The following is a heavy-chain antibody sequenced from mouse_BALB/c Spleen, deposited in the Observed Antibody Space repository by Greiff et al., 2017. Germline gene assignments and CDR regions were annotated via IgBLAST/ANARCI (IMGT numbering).Heavy chain of an antibody. D-gene: IGHD2-2*01. J-gene: IGHJ4*01. CDR1: GFTFSSYG. CDR3: ASLYYGYDGRHYYAMDY. CDR2: ISSGGSYT. V-gene: IGHV5-6*02. Sequence: DVMLVESGGDLVKPGGSLKLSCAASGFTFSSYGMSWVRQTPDKRLEWVATISSGGSYTYYPDSVKGRFTISRDNAKNTLYLQMSSLKSEDTAMYYCASLYYGYDGRHYYAMDYWGQGTSVTVSS.